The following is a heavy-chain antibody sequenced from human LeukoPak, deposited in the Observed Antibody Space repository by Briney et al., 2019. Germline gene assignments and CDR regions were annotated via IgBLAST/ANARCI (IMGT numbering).Heavy chain of an antibody. Sequence: GGSLRLSCAASGFTFSSYEMNWVRQAPGKGLEWISYFSYSGGTVYYADSVKGRFSISRDNAKNSLYLQMHSLRAEDTAVYYCARESKDGYRASGTFDIWGQGTVVTVSS. J-gene: IGHJ3*02. CDR3: ARESKDGYRASGTFDI. CDR2: FSYSGGTV. D-gene: IGHD5-24*01. CDR1: GFTFSSYE. V-gene: IGHV3-48*03.